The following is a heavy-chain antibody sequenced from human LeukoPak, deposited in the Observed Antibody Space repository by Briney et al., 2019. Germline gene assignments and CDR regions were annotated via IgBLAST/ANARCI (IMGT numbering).Heavy chain of an antibody. CDR1: GYSFTRYG. D-gene: IGHD6-19*01. CDR2: ISTYNGDT. CDR3: ASDPSNTSGRNVLFDY. J-gene: IGHJ4*02. V-gene: IGHV1-18*01. Sequence: GASVKVSCKASGYSFTRYGIGWERQAPGLGLEWLGWISTYNGDTNSGQEFQGRVTMTRDTSTSTAYMELRSLRSDDTAVYYCASDPSNTSGRNVLFDYWGQGTLVTVSS.